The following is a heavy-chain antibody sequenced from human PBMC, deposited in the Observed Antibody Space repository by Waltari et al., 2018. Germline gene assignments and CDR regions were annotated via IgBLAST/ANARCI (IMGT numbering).Heavy chain of an antibody. CDR1: GGSFSSST. CDR3: VTPPGNSWGFDY. Sequence: QVQLVQSGAEVKKPGSSVKVSCKASGGSFSSSTISWVRQAPGQGLEWMGRIIPVLGIANYAQKFQGRVTITADKSTSTAYMELSSLRSEDTAVYYCVTPPGNSWGFDYWGQGTLVTVSS. CDR2: IIPVLGIA. V-gene: IGHV1-69*02. D-gene: IGHD6-13*01. J-gene: IGHJ4*02.